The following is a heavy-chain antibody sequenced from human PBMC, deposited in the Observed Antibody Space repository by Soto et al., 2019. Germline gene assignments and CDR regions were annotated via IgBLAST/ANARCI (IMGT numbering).Heavy chain of an antibody. V-gene: IGHV5-10-1*01. D-gene: IGHD5-18*01. CDR2: IDPSDSYT. J-gene: IGHJ6*04. CDR1: GYSFTSYW. Sequence: GDSLKISCFGSGYSFTSYWISWVRQMPGKGLEWMGRIDPSDSYTNYSPSFQGHVTISADKSISTAYLQWSSLKASDTAMYYCARPGYSYGAFYYGMDVWGKGTMVTVSS. CDR3: ARPGYSYGAFYYGMDV.